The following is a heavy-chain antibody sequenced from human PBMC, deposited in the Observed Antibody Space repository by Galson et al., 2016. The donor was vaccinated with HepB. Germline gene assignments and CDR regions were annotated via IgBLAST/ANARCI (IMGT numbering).Heavy chain of an antibody. D-gene: IGHD2-2*01. J-gene: IGHJ4*02. V-gene: IGHV4-31*03. CDR3: ARWDGFTAADY. Sequence: TLSLTCTVSGGSLSSGGYYWSWIRQRPEKGLEWIGNIYYSGATYYNPSLKSRVMISVETSKNQFSLNLTSVTAADTAVYYCARWDGFTAADYWGQGALVTVSS. CDR2: IYYSGAT. CDR1: GGSLSSGGYY.